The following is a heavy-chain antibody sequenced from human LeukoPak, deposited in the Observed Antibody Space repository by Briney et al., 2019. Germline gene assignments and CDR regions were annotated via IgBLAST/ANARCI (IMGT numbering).Heavy chain of an antibody. J-gene: IGHJ5*02. V-gene: IGHV3-11*04. CDR3: ARVAQLLLWFGELLSDNWFDP. CDR2: ISSSGSTT. CDR1: GFTFSDYY. Sequence: GGSLRLSCAASGFTFSDYYMSWIRQAPGKGLEWVSYISSSGSTTYYADSVKGRFTISRDNAMDSLYLQMNSLRAEDTAVYYCARVAQLLLWFGELLSDNWFDPWGQGTLVTVSS. D-gene: IGHD3-10*01.